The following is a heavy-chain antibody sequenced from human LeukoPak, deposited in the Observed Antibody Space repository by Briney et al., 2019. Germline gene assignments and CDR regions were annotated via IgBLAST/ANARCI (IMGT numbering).Heavy chain of an antibody. CDR1: GFTFTRYW. V-gene: IGHV3-7*01. CDR3: ANSRGYYYYMDV. D-gene: IGHD2-15*01. CDR2: IKHDGSER. Sequence: GGSLRLSCAASGFTFTRYWMTWVRQAPGKGLEWVANIKHDGSERDYVDSVKGRFTISRDNAKNSVYLQMNSLRAEDTAVYYCANSRGYYYYMDVWGKGTTVTVSS. J-gene: IGHJ6*03.